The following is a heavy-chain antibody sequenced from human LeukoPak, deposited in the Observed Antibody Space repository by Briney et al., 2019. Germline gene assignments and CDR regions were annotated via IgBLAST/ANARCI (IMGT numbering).Heavy chain of an antibody. V-gene: IGHV1-18*01. D-gene: IGHD4-17*01. CDR3: ARDGSATVTTLYYYGMDV. CDR2: ISAYNGNT. Sequence: GASVKVSCKASGYTFTSYGISWVRQAPGQGLEWMGWISAYNGNTNYAQKLQGRVTMTTDTSTSTAYMELRSLRSDDTAVYYCARDGSATVTTLYYYGMDVWGQGTTVTVSS. CDR1: GYTFTSYG. J-gene: IGHJ6*02.